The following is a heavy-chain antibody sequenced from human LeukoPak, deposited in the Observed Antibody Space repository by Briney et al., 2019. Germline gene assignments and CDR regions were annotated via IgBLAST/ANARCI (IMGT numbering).Heavy chain of an antibody. CDR2: ISGSGGST. Sequence: PGGSLRLSCAASAFTFSSYAMSWVRQAPGKGLEWVSAISGSGGSTYYADSVKSRFTISRDNSKNTLYLQMNSLRAEDTAVYYCAKDGGVNTAMVRKLHWGQGTLVTVSS. CDR3: AKDGGVNTAMVRKLH. V-gene: IGHV3-23*01. J-gene: IGHJ4*02. D-gene: IGHD5-18*01. CDR1: AFTFSSYA.